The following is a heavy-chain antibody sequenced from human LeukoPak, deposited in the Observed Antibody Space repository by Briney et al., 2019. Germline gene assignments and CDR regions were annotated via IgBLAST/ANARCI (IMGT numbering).Heavy chain of an antibody. CDR2: IYHSGST. V-gene: IGHV4-30-2*01. J-gene: IGHJ6*02. CDR3: ASAPNYDFWSGLSGGAYYYYYGMDV. D-gene: IGHD3-3*01. CDR1: GGSISSGGYS. Sequence: SQTLSLTCAVSGGSISSGGYSWSWIRQPPGKGLEWIGYIYHSGSTYYNPSLKSRVTISVDRSKNQFSLKLSSVTAADTAVYYCASAPNYDFWSGLSGGAYYYYYGMDVWGQGTTVTVSS.